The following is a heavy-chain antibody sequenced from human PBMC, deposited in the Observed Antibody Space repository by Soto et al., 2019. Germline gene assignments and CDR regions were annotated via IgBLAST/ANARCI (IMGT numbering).Heavy chain of an antibody. J-gene: IGHJ6*02. V-gene: IGHV3-30-3*01. Sequence: QVQLVESGGGVVQPGRSLRLSCAASGFTFSSYAMHWVRKAPGEGLEWVAVISYDGSNKYYADSVKGRFTISRDNSKNTLYLQMNSLRAEDTAVYYCARSIAAAAWMDVWGQGTTVTVSS. CDR2: ISYDGSNK. D-gene: IGHD6-13*01. CDR1: GFTFSSYA. CDR3: ARSIAAAAWMDV.